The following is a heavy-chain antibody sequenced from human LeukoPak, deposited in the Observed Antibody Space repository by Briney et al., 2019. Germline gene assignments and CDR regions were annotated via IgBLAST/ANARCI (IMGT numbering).Heavy chain of an antibody. Sequence: PSGTLSLTCTVSGGSISSYYWSWIRQPPGKGLEWIGYIYYSGSTNYNPSLKSRVTISVDTSKNQFSLKLSSVTAADTAVYYCARAVTARYYYYGMDVWGQGTTVTVSS. CDR1: GGSISSYY. D-gene: IGHD5-18*01. V-gene: IGHV4-59*01. J-gene: IGHJ6*02. CDR3: ARAVTARYYYYGMDV. CDR2: IYYSGST.